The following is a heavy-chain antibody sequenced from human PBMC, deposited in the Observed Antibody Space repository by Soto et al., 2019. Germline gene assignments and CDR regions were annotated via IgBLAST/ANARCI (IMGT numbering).Heavy chain of an antibody. V-gene: IGHV3-9*01. CDR3: AKGQYSSSSGAFDI. CDR2: ISWNSGSI. D-gene: IGHD6-6*01. Sequence: PGGSLRLSCAASGFTFDDYAMHWVRQAPGKGLEWVSGISWNSGSIGYADSVKGRFTISRDNAKNSLYLQMNSLRAEDTALYYCAKGQYSSSSGAFDIWGQGTMVTVSS. CDR1: GFTFDDYA. J-gene: IGHJ3*02.